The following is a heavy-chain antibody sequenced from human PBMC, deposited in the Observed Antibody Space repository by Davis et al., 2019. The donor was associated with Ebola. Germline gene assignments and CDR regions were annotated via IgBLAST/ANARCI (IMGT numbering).Heavy chain of an antibody. D-gene: IGHD5-24*01. J-gene: IGHJ4*02. CDR1: GVSLNSGDYY. CDR2: IYTSGSA. Sequence: SETLSLTCTVSGVSLNSGDYYWSWIRQLPGKGLEWIGFIYTSGSAYYNPSLESQVTISLDTSESHFSLKLNSVTAADTAVYYCARGSRDGYHLDYWGQGALVTVSS. CDR3: ARGSRDGYHLDY. V-gene: IGHV4-30-4*08.